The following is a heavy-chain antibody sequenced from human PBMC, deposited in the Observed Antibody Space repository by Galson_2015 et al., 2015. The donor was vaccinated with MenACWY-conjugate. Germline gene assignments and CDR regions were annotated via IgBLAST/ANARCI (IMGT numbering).Heavy chain of an antibody. CDR3: ARESGDSSGHPSS. Sequence: SLRLSCAASGFSVSSEYMSWVRQAPGKGLEWVSIIYRDGKTFYADSVQGRFIISRDNSKNTLYLQMNSLTAEDTAVYYCARESGDSSGHPSSWGQGILVTVSS. V-gene: IGHV3-53*01. CDR2: IYRDGKT. CDR1: GFSVSSEY. J-gene: IGHJ5*02. D-gene: IGHD3-22*01.